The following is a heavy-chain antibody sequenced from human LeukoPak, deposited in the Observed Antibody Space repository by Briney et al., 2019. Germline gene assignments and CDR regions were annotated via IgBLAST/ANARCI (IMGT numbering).Heavy chain of an antibody. V-gene: IGHV3-23*01. CDR2: ISGSGGST. CDR1: GFTFSSYA. D-gene: IGHD3-3*01. CDR3: AKDFTILWSVEAGP. J-gene: IGHJ5*02. Sequence: PGGSLRLSCAASGFTFSSYAMSWVRQAPGKGLEWVSAISGSGGSTYYADSVKGRFTISRDNSKNTLYLQMNSLRAEDTAVYYCAKDFTILWSVEAGPWGQGTLVTVSS.